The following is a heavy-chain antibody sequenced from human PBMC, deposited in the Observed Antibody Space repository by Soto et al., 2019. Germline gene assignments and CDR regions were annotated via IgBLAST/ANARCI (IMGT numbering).Heavy chain of an antibody. J-gene: IGHJ5*02. CDR2: ISSSGINT. V-gene: IGHV3-48*03. Sequence: PGGSLKLSCVASGLTFSSYEMNWVRQAPGGGLEWILYISSSGINTYEADSVKGRFSVSRDNAKNLLYLQMNSLRVADTAVYYCARDQGKWELHPWGQGTLVTVSS. CDR1: GLTFSSYE. D-gene: IGHD1-26*01. CDR3: ARDQGKWELHP.